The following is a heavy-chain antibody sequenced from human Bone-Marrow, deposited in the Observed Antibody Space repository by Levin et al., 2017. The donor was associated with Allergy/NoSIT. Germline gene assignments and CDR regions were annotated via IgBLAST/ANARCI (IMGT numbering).Heavy chain of an antibody. CDR3: VRDVRSCYFDS. Sequence: LSLTCAASGFTLSNYWMHWVRQAPGRGLEWVSRLHSDGRSTSYADSVKGRFTISRDNAENTLYLQMNSLRVEDTAVYYCVRDVRSCYFDSWGQGTLVTVSS. CDR2: LHSDGRST. V-gene: IGHV3-74*01. CDR1: GFTLSNYW. D-gene: IGHD2-15*01. J-gene: IGHJ4*02.